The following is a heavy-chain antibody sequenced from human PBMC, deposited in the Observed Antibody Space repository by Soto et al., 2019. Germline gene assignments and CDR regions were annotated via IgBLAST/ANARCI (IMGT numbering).Heavy chain of an antibody. Sequence: SVKVSCKASGGTFSSYAISWVRQAPGQGLEWMGGIIPIFGTANYAQKFQGRVTITADESTSTAYMELSSLRSEDTAVYYCAGDWRYRSGWSPPGYWGQGTLVTVSS. CDR3: AGDWRYRSGWSPPGY. D-gene: IGHD6-19*01. V-gene: IGHV1-69*13. J-gene: IGHJ4*02. CDR2: IIPIFGTA. CDR1: GGTFSSYA.